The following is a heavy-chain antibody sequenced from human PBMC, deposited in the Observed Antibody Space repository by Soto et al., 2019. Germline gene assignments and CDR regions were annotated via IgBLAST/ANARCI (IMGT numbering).Heavy chain of an antibody. J-gene: IGHJ4*02. D-gene: IGHD2-8*01. CDR3: AITCCTTAGCKKTVFDY. CDR2: IYYSGST. V-gene: IGHV4-31*03. Sequence: PWETLSLTCTVSGGSISSGGYYWSWIRQHPGKGLEWIGYIYYSGSTYYNPSLKSRVTISVDTSKNQFSLRLSSVTASDTAIYYCAITCCTTAGCKKTVFDYWGQGALVTVSS. CDR1: GGSISSGGYY.